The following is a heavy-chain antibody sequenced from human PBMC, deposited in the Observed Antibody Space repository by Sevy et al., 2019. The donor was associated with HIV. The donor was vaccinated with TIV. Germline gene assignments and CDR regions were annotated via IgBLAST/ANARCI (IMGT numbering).Heavy chain of an antibody. CDR1: GFTFGTHA. V-gene: IGHV3-30-3*01. CDR3: ARDLGYESTGYLPLSDN. D-gene: IGHD3-22*01. J-gene: IGHJ4*02. CDR2: ISYAGNFE. Sequence: GGSLRLSCAASGFTFGTHAMHWVRQAPGKGLEWVALISYAGNFEYYPDSVKGRFTISRDDSKNTLYLQMNSLRSEDTALYYCARDLGYESTGYLPLSDNWGQGTLVTVSS.